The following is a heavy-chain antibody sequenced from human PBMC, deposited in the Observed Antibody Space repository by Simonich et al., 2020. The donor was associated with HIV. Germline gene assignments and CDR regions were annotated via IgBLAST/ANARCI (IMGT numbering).Heavy chain of an antibody. CDR3: ARGSEGWYCSGGSCSDKDLNY. J-gene: IGHJ4*02. D-gene: IGHD2-15*01. CDR2: LNKDRGSQ. Sequence: EVQLVESGGGLAQPGGSLRLSCAASGFTFSSYWMHWVRQAPGKGWWVVPRLNKDRGSQSYADAVKGRFTISRDKAKNTLYLQMKSLRVEDTAVYYCARGSEGWYCSGGSCSDKDLNYWGQGTLVTVSS. CDR1: GFTFSSYW. V-gene: IGHV3-74*01.